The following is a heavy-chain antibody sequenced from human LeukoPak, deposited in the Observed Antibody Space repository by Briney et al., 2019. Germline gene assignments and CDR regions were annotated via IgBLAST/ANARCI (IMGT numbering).Heavy chain of an antibody. D-gene: IGHD4-17*01. J-gene: IGHJ4*02. CDR2: IRSKAYGGTT. CDR3: TREVDDYGRYYFDY. V-gene: IGHV3-49*04. Sequence: GGPLRLSCTASGFTFGDYAMSWVRQAPGKGLEWVGFIRSKAYGGTTEYAASVKGRFTISRDDSKSIAYLQMNSLKTEDTAVYYCTREVDDYGRYYFDYWGQGTLVTVSS. CDR1: GFTFGDYA.